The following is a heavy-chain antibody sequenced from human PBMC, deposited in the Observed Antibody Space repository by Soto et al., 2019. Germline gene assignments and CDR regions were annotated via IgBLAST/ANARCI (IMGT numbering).Heavy chain of an antibody. J-gene: IGHJ4*02. V-gene: IGHV1-46*01. CDR3: ARDWGHEQQLVPFDY. Sequence: ASVKVSCKASGYTFTSYYMHWVRQAPGQGLEWMGIINPSGGSTSYAQKFQGRVTMTRDTSTSTVYMELSSLRSEDTAVYYCARDWGHEQQLVPFDYWGQGTLVTVSS. CDR1: GYTFTSYY. CDR2: INPSGGST. D-gene: IGHD6-13*01.